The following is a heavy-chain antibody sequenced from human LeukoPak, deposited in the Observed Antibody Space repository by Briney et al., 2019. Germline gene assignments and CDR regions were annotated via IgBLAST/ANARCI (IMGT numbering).Heavy chain of an antibody. CDR2: ISGTDEST. D-gene: IGHD1-1*01. Sequence: PGGSLRLSCAASGFTFSTYAMNWVRQAPGKGLEWVSAISGTDESTYYADSVKGRFTISRDNSKNTLYLQMNSLRAEDTAVYYCAKGHGTRTATLDYWGQGTLVTVSS. CDR3: AKGHGTRTATLDY. V-gene: IGHV3-23*01. CDR1: GFTFSTYA. J-gene: IGHJ4*02.